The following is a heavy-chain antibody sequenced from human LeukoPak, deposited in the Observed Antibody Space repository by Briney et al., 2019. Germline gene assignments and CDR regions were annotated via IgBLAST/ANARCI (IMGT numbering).Heavy chain of an antibody. D-gene: IGHD4-11*01. Sequence: ASVKVSCKASGYTFTGYYMHWARQAPGQGLEWMGRINPNSGGTNYAQKFQGRVTMTRDTSISTAYMELSRLRSDDTAVYYCARADTVTVYYFDYWGQGTLVTVSS. CDR2: INPNSGGT. V-gene: IGHV1-2*06. CDR3: ARADTVTVYYFDY. J-gene: IGHJ4*02. CDR1: GYTFTGYY.